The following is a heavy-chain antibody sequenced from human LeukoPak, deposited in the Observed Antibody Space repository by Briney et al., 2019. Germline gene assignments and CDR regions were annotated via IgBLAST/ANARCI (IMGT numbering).Heavy chain of an antibody. CDR2: MSGSGAGT. CDR1: GFTFSGYA. CDR3: AKMVREFYTISYYFDY. V-gene: IGHV3-23*01. Sequence: PGGSLRLSCAASGFTFSGYAMNWVRQAPGKGLEWVSGMSGSGAGTYYADSVKGRFTISRDNSKNTLYLQMNSLRADDTAVYYCAKMVREFYTISYYFDYWGQGTLVTVSS. J-gene: IGHJ4*02. D-gene: IGHD2-8*01.